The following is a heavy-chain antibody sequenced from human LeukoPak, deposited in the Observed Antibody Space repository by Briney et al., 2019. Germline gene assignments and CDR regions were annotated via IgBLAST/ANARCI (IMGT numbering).Heavy chain of an antibody. Sequence: ASVKVSCKASGGTFSSYAISWVRQAPGQGLEWMGGIIPIFGTANYAQKFQGRVTITADESTSTAYMELSSLRSEDTAVYYCARDRGPRGYSYDYRWYFDLWGRGTLVTVSS. D-gene: IGHD5-18*01. V-gene: IGHV1-69*13. CDR2: IIPIFGTA. CDR3: ARDRGPRGYSYDYRWYFDL. CDR1: GGTFSSYA. J-gene: IGHJ2*01.